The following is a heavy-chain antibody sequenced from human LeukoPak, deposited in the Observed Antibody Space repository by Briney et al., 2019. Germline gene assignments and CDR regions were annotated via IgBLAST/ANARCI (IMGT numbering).Heavy chain of an antibody. J-gene: IGHJ6*02. CDR3: ARRYLGYCSGDNCPLNYYGMDV. Sequence: SETLSLTCTVSGGSISSSSYYWGWIRQPPGKGLEWIGSIYYSGSTYYNPSLKSRVTISVDTSKNQFSLKLNSVTAADTAVYYCARRYLGYCSGDNCPLNYYGMDVWGQGTTVTVSS. CDR2: IYYSGST. D-gene: IGHD2-15*01. V-gene: IGHV4-39*01. CDR1: GGSISSSSYY.